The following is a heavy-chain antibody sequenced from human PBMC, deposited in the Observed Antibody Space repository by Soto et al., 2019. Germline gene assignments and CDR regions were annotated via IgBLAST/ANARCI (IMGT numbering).Heavy chain of an antibody. D-gene: IGHD2-15*01. CDR2: VSWNSEIV. V-gene: IGHV3-9*01. CDR3: AKDRGPCSGNKCFSLYYDYGMDV. J-gene: IGHJ6*02. Sequence: EVQLVESGGGLVQPGRSLRLSCEASGFKFGDYAMHWVRQAPGKGLEWVSGVSWNSEIVGYADSVKGRFTISRDNAKKSLYLQMNSLSTEDTALYYCAKDRGPCSGNKCFSLYYDYGMDVWGQGTTVTVSS. CDR1: GFKFGDYA.